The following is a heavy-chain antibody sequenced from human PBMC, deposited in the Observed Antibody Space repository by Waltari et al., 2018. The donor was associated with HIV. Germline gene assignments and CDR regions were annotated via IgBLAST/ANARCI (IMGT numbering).Heavy chain of an antibody. CDR2: IKSKTDGGTT. CDR1: GFTFSKDW. Sequence: EVQLVESGGGLVKPGGSLRLSCSALGFTFSKDWVRWARQAPGKVLRWVGSIKSKTDGGTTAYAATGKGRFTISRDDSKNTLYLQMNSLKTEDTAVYYCTPMRVGATKVYWGQGTLVTVSS. J-gene: IGHJ4*02. V-gene: IGHV3-15*01. CDR3: TPMRVGATKVY. D-gene: IGHD1-26*01.